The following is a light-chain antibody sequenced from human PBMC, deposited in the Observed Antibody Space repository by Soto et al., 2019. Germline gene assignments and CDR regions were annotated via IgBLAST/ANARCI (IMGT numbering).Light chain of an antibody. V-gene: IGKV3-20*01. CDR3: QQYGSSPT. CDR2: GAS. J-gene: IGKJ1*01. CDR1: QSVSSSY. Sequence: EIVLTQSPGTLSLSPGERATLSCRASQSVSSSYLAWYQQKPGQAPRLLIYGASSRATGIPDRFSGSGSGTDCTLSISRLGPEEFAVYYCQQYGSSPTFGQGTKVDIK.